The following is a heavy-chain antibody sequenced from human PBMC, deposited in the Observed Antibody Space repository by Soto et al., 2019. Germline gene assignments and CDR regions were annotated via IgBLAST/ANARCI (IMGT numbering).Heavy chain of an antibody. CDR2: ISGSGGST. CDR3: ARDREYSYVDY. CDR1: GFTFSSYP. V-gene: IGHV3-23*01. D-gene: IGHD5-18*01. Sequence: EVQLLESGGGLVQPGGSLRVSCAASGFTFSSYPMSWVRQAPGKGLEWVSFISGSGGSTYYADSVKGRFTISRDNSKNTLYLQMNSLRAEDTAVYYCARDREYSYVDYWGQGTLVTVSS. J-gene: IGHJ4*02.